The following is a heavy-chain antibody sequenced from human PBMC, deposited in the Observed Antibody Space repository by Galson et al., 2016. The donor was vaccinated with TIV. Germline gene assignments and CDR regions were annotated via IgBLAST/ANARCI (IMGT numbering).Heavy chain of an antibody. Sequence: TLSLTCTVSGASISNDGYYWTWIRQDSGKGLEWIGNIYNSGSTYYNPSLKSRVDISVDTPKNQFSLRLNSVTAADTAVYYCARDPMRNDGVWFDPWGQGTLVTVSS. CDR1: GASISNDGYY. CDR2: IYNSGST. CDR3: ARDPMRNDGVWFDP. J-gene: IGHJ5*02. V-gene: IGHV4-31*03. D-gene: IGHD1-1*01.